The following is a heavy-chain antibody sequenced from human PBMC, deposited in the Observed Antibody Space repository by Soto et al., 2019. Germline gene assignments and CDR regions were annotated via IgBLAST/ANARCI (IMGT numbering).Heavy chain of an antibody. J-gene: IGHJ3*02. CDR3: ARLVRYCSGGSCYFTSDSFDI. V-gene: IGHV4-59*08. D-gene: IGHD2-15*01. Sequence: SETLSLTCTVSGGSISSYYWSWIRQPPGKGLEWIGYIYYSGSTNYNPSLKSRVTISVDTSKNQFSLKLSSVTAADTAVYYCARLVRYCSGGSCYFTSDSFDIWGQGTMVT. CDR1: GGSISSYY. CDR2: IYYSGST.